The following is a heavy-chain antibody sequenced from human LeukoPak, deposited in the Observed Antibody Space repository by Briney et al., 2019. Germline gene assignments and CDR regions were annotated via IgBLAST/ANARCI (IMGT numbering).Heavy chain of an antibody. Sequence: PGGSLRLSCVASDFTFRLYARGWVRQAPGEGLEWVSGISGRGDSTYYGDSVKGRFTISRDNSANMVFLHMYGLRVEDTAVYYCTRDLPGIPYFYYMDVWGKGTTVTVSS. V-gene: IGHV3-23*01. J-gene: IGHJ6*03. CDR2: ISGRGDST. CDR3: TRDLPGIPYFYYMDV. CDR1: DFTFRLYA. D-gene: IGHD7-27*01.